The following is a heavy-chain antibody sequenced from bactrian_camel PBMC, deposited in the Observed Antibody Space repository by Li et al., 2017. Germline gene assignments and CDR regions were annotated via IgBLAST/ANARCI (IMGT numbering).Heavy chain of an antibody. J-gene: IGHJ4*01. V-gene: IGHV3S53*01. CDR1: GALDPNYC. D-gene: IGHD6*01. CDR3: AAREGTVVAGPPLPVAFPY. CDR2: LARGGTI. Sequence: HVQLVESGGGSVQPGGSMRLPCRVSGALDPNYCMGWFRQAPGKERESVARLARGGTIFYAASVKGRFTISQDNSWTPLILQMHYLKPEDTAIYTCAAREGTVVAGPPLPVAFPYWGQGTQV.